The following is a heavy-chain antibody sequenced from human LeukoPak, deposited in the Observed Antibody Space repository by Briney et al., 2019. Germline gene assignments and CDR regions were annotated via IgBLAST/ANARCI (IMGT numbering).Heavy chain of an antibody. CDR2: IIPIFGTA. CDR1: GGTFSSYA. V-gene: IGHV1-69*13. CDR3: ASVGGSYLHTETDY. D-gene: IGHD1-26*01. Sequence: ASVKVSCKASGGTFSSYAISWVRQAPGQGLEWMGGIIPIFGTANYAQKFQGRVTITADESTSTAYMELSSLRSEDTAVYYCASVGGSYLHTETDYWGQGTLVTVSS. J-gene: IGHJ4*02.